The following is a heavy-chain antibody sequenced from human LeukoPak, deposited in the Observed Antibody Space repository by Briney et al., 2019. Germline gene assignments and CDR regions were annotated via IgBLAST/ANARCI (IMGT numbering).Heavy chain of an antibody. J-gene: IGHJ4*02. CDR2: ISGSGGST. CDR3: AKDLDIYCSSTSCSPGYFDY. D-gene: IGHD2-2*01. Sequence: SGGSLRLSCAASGFTFSSYAMSWVRQAPGKGLEWVSAISGSGGSTYYADSVKGRFTISRDNSKNTLYLQMNSLRAEDTAVYYCAKDLDIYCSSTSCSPGYFDYWGQGTLVTVSS. CDR1: GFTFSSYA. V-gene: IGHV3-23*01.